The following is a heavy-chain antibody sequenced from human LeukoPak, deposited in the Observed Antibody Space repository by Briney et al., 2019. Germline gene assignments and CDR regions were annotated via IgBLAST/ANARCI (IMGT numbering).Heavy chain of an antibody. CDR3: ARPYDSSGYYGDY. CDR1: GFTFSSYA. D-gene: IGHD3-22*01. CDR2: ISYDGSNK. Sequence: GGSLRLSCAASGFTFSSYAMHWVRQAPGKGLEWVAVISYDGSNKYYADSVKGRFTISRDNSKNTLYLQMNSLRAEDTAVYYCARPYDSSGYYGDYWGQGILVTVSS. V-gene: IGHV3-30*04. J-gene: IGHJ4*02.